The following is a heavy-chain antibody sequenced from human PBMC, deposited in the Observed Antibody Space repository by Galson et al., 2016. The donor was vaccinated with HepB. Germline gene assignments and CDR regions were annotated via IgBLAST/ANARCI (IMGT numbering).Heavy chain of an antibody. D-gene: IGHD6-25*01. Sequence: TCAVSGGSVSSHNWWSWVRQPPGKGLEWIGEVFHSGSTNYNPSLKSRVTISVDTSKNQFTLRLTSVTAADTALYYCARQYRGGPSDYWGQGTLVIVSS. J-gene: IGHJ4*02. CDR2: VFHSGST. CDR1: GGSVSSHNW. CDR3: ARQYRGGPSDY. V-gene: IGHV4-4*02.